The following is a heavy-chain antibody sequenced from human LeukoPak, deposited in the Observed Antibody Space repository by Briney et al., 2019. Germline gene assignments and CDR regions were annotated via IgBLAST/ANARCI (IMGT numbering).Heavy chain of an antibody. CDR1: GFTFSSYW. CDR3: ARDLMARGGNHYYYYGMDV. CDR2: IYSGGST. J-gene: IGHJ6*02. Sequence: PGGSLRLSCAASGFTFSSYWMSWVRQAPGKGLEWVSVIYSGGSTYYADSVKGRFTISRDNSKNTLYLQMNSLRAEDTAVYYCARDLMARGGNHYYYYGMDVWGQGTTVTVSS. V-gene: IGHV3-66*01. D-gene: IGHD3-10*01.